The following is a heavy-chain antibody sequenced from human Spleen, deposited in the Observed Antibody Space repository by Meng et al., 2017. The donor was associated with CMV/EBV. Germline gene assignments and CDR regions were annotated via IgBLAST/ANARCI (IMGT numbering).Heavy chain of an antibody. V-gene: IGHV2-70*20. D-gene: IGHD4-11*01. Sequence: SGPTLVKPTQTLTLTCTFSGFSLSTSGMCVSWVRQPPGKALEWLALIDWDDDKYYSTSLKTRLTISKDTSKNQVVLTMTNMDPVDTATYYCARIFAVTNPRYYYYYGMDVWGQGTTVTVSS. CDR1: GFSLSTSGMC. J-gene: IGHJ6*02. CDR3: ARIFAVTNPRYYYYYGMDV. CDR2: IDWDDDK.